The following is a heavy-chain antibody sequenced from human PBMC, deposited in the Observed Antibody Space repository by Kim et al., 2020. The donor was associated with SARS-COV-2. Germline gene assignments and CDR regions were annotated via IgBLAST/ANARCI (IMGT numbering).Heavy chain of an antibody. D-gene: IGHD5-18*01. CDR3: ARGLRGYSYGSRDAFDI. Sequence: SETLSLTCAVYGGSFSGYYWSWIRQPQGKGLEWIGEINHSGSTNYNPSLKSRVTISVDTSKNQFSLKLSSVTAADTAVYYCARGLRGYSYGSRDAFDIWGQGTMVTVSS. V-gene: IGHV4-34*01. CDR2: INHSGST. J-gene: IGHJ3*02. CDR1: GGSFSGYY.